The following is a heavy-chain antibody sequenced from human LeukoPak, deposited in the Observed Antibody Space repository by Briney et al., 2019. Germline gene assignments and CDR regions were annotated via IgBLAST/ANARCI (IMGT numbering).Heavy chain of an antibody. J-gene: IGHJ4*02. V-gene: IGHV3-23*01. CDR2: IGGPTET. D-gene: IGHD4-23*01. CDR1: GFSFDICA. CDR3: AKDATPRNSIWDYFGK. Sequence: GGSLSLSCVASGFSFDICAMSWVRQAPGKGPEWVSSIGGPTETFYADSVKGRFTVSRDNSQNTLYLQMNSLRAEDTAVYYCAKDATPRNSIWDYFGKWCQGALVTVST.